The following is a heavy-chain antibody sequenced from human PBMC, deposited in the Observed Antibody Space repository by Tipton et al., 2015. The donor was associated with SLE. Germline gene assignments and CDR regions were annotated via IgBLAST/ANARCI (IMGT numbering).Heavy chain of an antibody. CDR2: TYYSGNT. CDR3: ARRVAVAFDL. V-gene: IGHV4-59*08. CDR1: GGSISDYY. J-gene: IGHJ2*01. D-gene: IGHD6-19*01. Sequence: TLSLTCTVSGGSISDYYWSWIRQPPGKGLEWIGYTYYSGNTNYNPSLKSRVTISVDTSKNQFSLKLSSVTAADTAVYYCARRVAVAFDLWGRGTLVTVSS.